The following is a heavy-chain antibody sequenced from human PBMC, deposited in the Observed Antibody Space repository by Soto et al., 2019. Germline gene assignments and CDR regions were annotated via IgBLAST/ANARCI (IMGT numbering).Heavy chain of an antibody. Sequence: ASVKVSCKTSGYTFSLYFIHWVRQAPGQGLEWMGWINPFDGSRMFAQSFQGRVTMTRDTSTSTVYMEVSSLRSEDTAVYYCSRVDPGETSPFDHWGQGTLVTVSS. J-gene: IGHJ4*02. D-gene: IGHD3-10*01. CDR3: SRVDPGETSPFDH. CDR2: INPFDGSR. V-gene: IGHV1-46*03. CDR1: GYTFSLYF.